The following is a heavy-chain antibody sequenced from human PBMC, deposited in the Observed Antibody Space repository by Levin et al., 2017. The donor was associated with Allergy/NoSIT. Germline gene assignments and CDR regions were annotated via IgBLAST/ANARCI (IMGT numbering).Heavy chain of an antibody. CDR1: FYLFTLYF. V-gene: IGHV5-10-1*01. Sequence: GESLKISCKGSFYLFTLYFLLFFLPLPFKGLEWMGRIDPSDSYTNYSPSFQGHVTISADKSISTAYLQWSSLKASDTAMYYCARDIVVVPAARTQINWFDPWGQGTLVTVSS. CDR2: IDPSDSYT. CDR3: ARDIVVVPAARTQINWFDP. J-gene: IGHJ5*02. D-gene: IGHD2-2*01.